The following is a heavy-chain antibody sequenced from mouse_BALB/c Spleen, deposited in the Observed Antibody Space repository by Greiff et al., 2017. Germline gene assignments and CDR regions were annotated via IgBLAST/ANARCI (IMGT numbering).Heavy chain of an antibody. CDR1: GFSLTSYG. CDR3: ARNCESTMITTRAMDY. V-gene: IGHV2-2*02. Sequence: QVQLQQSGPGLVQPSQSLSITCTVSGFSLTSYGVHWVRQSPGKGLEWLGVIWSGGSTDYYAAFISSLSISKDNSKSQVFFKMNSLQANDTAIYYCARNCESTMITTRAMDYWGQGTSVTVSS. CDR2: IWSGGST. J-gene: IGHJ4*01. D-gene: IGHD2-4*01.